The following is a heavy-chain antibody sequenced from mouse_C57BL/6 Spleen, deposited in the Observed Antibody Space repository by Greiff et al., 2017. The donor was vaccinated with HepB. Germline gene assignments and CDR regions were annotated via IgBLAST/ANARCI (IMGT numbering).Heavy chain of an antibody. J-gene: IGHJ4*01. CDR2: ISDGGSYT. CDR1: GFTFSSYA. D-gene: IGHD1-1*01. Sequence: EVKVVESGGGLVKPGGSLKLSCAASGFTFSSYAMSWVRQTPEKRLEWVATISDGGSYTYYPDNVKGRFTISRDNAKNNLYLQMSHLKSEDTAMYYCARDLGSSHYYAMDYWGQGTSVTVSS. V-gene: IGHV5-4*01. CDR3: ARDLGSSHYYAMDY.